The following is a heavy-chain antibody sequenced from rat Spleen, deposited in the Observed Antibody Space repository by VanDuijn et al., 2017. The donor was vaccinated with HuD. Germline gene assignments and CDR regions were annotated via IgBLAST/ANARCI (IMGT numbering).Heavy chain of an antibody. CDR1: GFTFSNYY. D-gene: IGHD1-7*01. CDR2: INYDGTRT. V-gene: IGHV5-7*01. J-gene: IGHJ2*01. Sequence: EVQLVESGGGLVQPGRSMKLSCAASGFTFSNYYMAWVRQAPTEGLEWVASINYDGTRTPYRDAVKGRFTISRDNVKSTLYLQMDSLRSEDTATYYCARRTMGIFDYWGQGVMVTVSS. CDR3: ARRTMGIFDY.